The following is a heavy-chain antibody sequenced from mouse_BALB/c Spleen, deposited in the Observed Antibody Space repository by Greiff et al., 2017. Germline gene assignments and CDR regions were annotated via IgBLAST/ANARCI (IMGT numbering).Heavy chain of an antibody. CDR1: GYTFTSYW. CDR3: HYYGVSPYAMDY. J-gene: IGHJ4*01. D-gene: IGHD1-1*01. V-gene: IGHV1-5*01. Sequence: EVQLQQSGTVLVRPGASVKMSCKASGYTFTSYWMHWVKQRPGQGLEWIGAIYPGNSDTSYNQKFKGKAKLTAVTSTSTAYMELSSLTNEDSAVYNCHYYGVSPYAMDYWGQGTSVTVSS. CDR2: IYPGNSDT.